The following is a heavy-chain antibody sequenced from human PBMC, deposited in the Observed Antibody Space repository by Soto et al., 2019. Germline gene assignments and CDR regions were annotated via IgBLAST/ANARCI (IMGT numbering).Heavy chain of an antibody. Sequence: PSESLALTCAVSSYSMNSGGYYWSWIRQHPGKGLEWIGYIYSNGDTYYNPSLKSRVTISVDTSKNQFSLNLTSVTAADTAVYYCARRGGSSSGYYYYAMDVWGQGTTVTVSS. D-gene: IGHD6-6*01. CDR2: IYSNGDT. J-gene: IGHJ6*02. CDR3: ARRGGSSSGYYYYAMDV. V-gene: IGHV4-31*11. CDR1: SYSMNSGGYY.